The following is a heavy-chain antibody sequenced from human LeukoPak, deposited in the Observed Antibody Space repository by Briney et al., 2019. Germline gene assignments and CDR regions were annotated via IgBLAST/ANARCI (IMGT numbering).Heavy chain of an antibody. CDR1: GFTFSSYG. Sequence: GGSLRLSCAASGFTFSSYGMHWVRQAPGKGLQWVAVISYDGSNKYYADSVRGRFTISRDNSKNTLYLQMNSLRAEDTAVYYCAKDGSAAAVTNGMDVWGQGTTVTVSS. CDR2: ISYDGSNK. CDR3: AKDGSAAAVTNGMDV. D-gene: IGHD6-13*01. V-gene: IGHV3-30*18. J-gene: IGHJ6*02.